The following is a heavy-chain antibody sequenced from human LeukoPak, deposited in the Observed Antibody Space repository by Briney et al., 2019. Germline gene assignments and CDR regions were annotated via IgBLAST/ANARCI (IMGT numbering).Heavy chain of an antibody. CDR2: IWYDGSNK. J-gene: IGHJ4*02. V-gene: IGHV3-33*08. CDR3: ARGYSYGLYYFDY. D-gene: IGHD5-18*01. Sequence: QPGRSLRLSCAASGFTFSSYVMHWVRQAPGKGLEWVAVIWYDGSNKYYADSAKGRFTISRDNSKNTLYLQMNSLRAEDTAVYYCARGYSYGLYYFDYWGQGTLVTVSS. CDR1: GFTFSSYV.